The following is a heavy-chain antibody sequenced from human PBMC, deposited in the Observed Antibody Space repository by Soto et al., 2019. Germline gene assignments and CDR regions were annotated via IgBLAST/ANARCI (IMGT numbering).Heavy chain of an antibody. CDR3: ARGDSSGWYDYYYYGMDV. D-gene: IGHD6-19*01. J-gene: IGHJ6*02. CDR1: GDRVSGNSAA. CDR2: TYYRSKWYN. V-gene: IGHV6-1*01. Sequence: QTLSLTCAISGDRVSGNSAAWGWIRQSGSRGLEWLGRTYYRSKWYNDYAVSVKSRITINPDTSKNQFSLQLNSVTPEDTAVYYCARGDSSGWYDYYYYGMDVWGQGTTVTVSS.